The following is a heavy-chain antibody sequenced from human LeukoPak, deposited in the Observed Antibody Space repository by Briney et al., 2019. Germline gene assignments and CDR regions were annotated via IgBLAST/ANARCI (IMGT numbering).Heavy chain of an antibody. D-gene: IGHD5-18*01. Sequence: PSETLSLTCAVSGGSISSSNWWSWVRQPPGKGLEWIGEIYHSGSTNYNPSLKSRVTISVDKSKNQFSLKLSSVTAADTAVYYCATSYSYGYGILDYWGQGTLVTVSS. CDR1: GGSISSSNW. J-gene: IGHJ4*02. CDR3: ATSYSYGYGILDY. CDR2: IYHSGST. V-gene: IGHV4-4*02.